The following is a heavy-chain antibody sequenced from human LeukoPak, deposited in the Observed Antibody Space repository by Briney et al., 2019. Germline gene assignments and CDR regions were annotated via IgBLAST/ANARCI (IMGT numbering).Heavy chain of an antibody. CDR2: INTNTGNP. J-gene: IGHJ4*02. Sequence: ASVKVSCKASGYTSTSYAMNWVREAPVQGLEWMGWINTNTGNPTYAQGLTGRFVFSLDTSVSTAYLQISSLKAEDTAVYYCARGGRYVVRGVTGYWGQGTLVTVSS. V-gene: IGHV7-4-1*02. CDR3: ARGGRYVVRGVTGY. CDR1: GYTSTSYA. D-gene: IGHD3-10*01.